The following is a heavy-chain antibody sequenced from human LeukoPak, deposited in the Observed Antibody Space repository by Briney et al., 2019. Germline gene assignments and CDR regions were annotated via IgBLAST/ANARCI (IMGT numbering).Heavy chain of an antibody. J-gene: IGHJ6*02. Sequence: GGSLRLSCAASTFTFSNYWMNWVRQAPGKGVEWVANINQNGSEKYYADSVKGRFTFSRDNAKNSLYLQMNCLRAEDTAVYYCARAQSGHCSSTSCYDYGMDVWGQGTTVTVSS. V-gene: IGHV3-7*01. D-gene: IGHD2-2*01. CDR2: INQNGSEK. CDR1: TFTFSNYW. CDR3: ARAQSGHCSSTSCYDYGMDV.